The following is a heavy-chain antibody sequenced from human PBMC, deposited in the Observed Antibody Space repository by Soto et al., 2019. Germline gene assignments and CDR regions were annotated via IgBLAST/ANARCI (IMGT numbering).Heavy chain of an antibody. CDR2: ISSSSSYT. J-gene: IGHJ4*02. D-gene: IGHD3-10*01. Sequence: PGGSLRLSCAASGFTFSDYYMSWIRQAPGKGLEWVSYISSSSSYTNYADSVKGRFTISRDNAKNSLYLQMNSLRAEDTAVYYCARGSRASYYYGYWGQGTLVTVSS. CDR3: ARGSRASYYYGY. CDR1: GFTFSDYY. V-gene: IGHV3-11*05.